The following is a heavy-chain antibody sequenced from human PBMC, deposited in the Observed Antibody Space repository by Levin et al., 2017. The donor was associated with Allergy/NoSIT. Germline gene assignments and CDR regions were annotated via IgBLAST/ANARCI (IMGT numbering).Heavy chain of an antibody. CDR1: GFNFKIYT. J-gene: IGHJ6*03. Sequence: SCAASGFNFKIYTMIWLRQAPGKGLEWISYISSSGSPMYYADSVKGRFTISRDDAQSSLFLQMNSLRAEDTALYYCARARMVSFDYYYMDVWGKGTTVTVSS. CDR3: ARARMVSFDYYYMDV. CDR2: ISSSGSPM. D-gene: IGHD2-8*01. V-gene: IGHV3-48*03.